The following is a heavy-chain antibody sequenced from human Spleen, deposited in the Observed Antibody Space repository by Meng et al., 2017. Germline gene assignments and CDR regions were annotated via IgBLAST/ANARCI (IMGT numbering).Heavy chain of an antibody. V-gene: IGHV4-34*01. CDR1: GGSFSDYY. Sequence: QVPLQQWGAGLLKPSWTLSLPCVVSGGSFSDYYWSWIRQPPGKGLEWIGEINHSGSTNYNPSLESRATISVDTSQNNLSLKLSSVTAADSAVYYCARGPTTMAHDFDYWGQGTLVTVSS. D-gene: IGHD4-11*01. CDR2: INHSGST. CDR3: ARGPTTMAHDFDY. J-gene: IGHJ4*02.